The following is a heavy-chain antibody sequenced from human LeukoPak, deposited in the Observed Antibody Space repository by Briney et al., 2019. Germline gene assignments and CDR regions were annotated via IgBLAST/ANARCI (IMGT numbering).Heavy chain of an antibody. CDR1: GGSISSYY. CDR2: IFTSGST. D-gene: IGHD3-10*01. Sequence: SETLSLTCTVSGGSISSYYWSWIRQPPGKGLEWIGYIFTSGSTNYNPSLKSRVTISVDTSKNQFSLKLSSVTAADTAVYYCVRGVTATDYYYYYMDVWGKGTTVTVSS. J-gene: IGHJ6*03. CDR3: VRGVTATDYYYYYMDV. V-gene: IGHV4-4*08.